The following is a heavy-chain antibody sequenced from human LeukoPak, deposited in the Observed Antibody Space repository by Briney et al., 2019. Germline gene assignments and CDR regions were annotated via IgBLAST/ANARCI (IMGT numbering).Heavy chain of an antibody. J-gene: IGHJ4*02. Sequence: SETLSLTCAVYGGSFSGYYWSWIRQPPGKGLEWIGYIYYSGTTYYNPSLKSRVTISVDTSKNQFSLKLSSVTAADTAVYYCARVSRVTPGVDYWGQGTLVTVSS. CDR3: ARVSRVTPGVDY. CDR2: IYYSGTT. V-gene: IGHV4-30-4*08. D-gene: IGHD2-21*02. CDR1: GGSFSGYY.